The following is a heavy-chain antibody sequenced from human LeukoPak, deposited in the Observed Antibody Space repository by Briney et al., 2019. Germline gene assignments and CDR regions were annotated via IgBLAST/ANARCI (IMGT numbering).Heavy chain of an antibody. J-gene: IGHJ4*02. CDR3: ARGIAYCGGDCYD. D-gene: IGHD2-21*02. Sequence: GGSLRLSCAASGFTFSSYSMNWVRQAPGKGLEWVSSISSSSSYIYYADSVKGRFTISRDNAKNSLYLQMNSLRAEDTAVYYCARGIAYCGGDCYDWGQGTLVTVSS. V-gene: IGHV3-21*01. CDR1: GFTFSSYS. CDR2: ISSSSSYI.